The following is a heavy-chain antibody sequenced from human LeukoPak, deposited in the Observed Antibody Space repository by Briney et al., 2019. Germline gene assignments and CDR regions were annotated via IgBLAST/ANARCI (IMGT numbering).Heavy chain of an antibody. V-gene: IGHV3-30*18. CDR3: AKDQYYYGSGSPLSFDY. CDR2: ISYDGSNK. Sequence: PGGSLRLSCAASGFTFSSYGMPWVRQAPGKGLEWVAVISYDGSNKYYADSVKGRFTISRDNSKNTLYLQMNSLRAEDTAVYYCAKDQYYYGSGSPLSFDYWGQGTLVTVSS. D-gene: IGHD3-10*01. CDR1: GFTFSSYG. J-gene: IGHJ4*02.